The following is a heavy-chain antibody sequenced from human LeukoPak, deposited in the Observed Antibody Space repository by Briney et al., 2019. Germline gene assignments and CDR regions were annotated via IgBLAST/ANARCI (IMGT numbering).Heavy chain of an antibody. J-gene: IGHJ4*02. CDR1: GFTFSSYA. CDR3: AKSPGSLLWFGELLYCFDY. CDR2: ISGSGGST. D-gene: IGHD3-10*01. V-gene: IGHV3-23*01. Sequence: PGGSLRLSCAASGFTFSSYAMSWVRQAPGKGLEWVSAISGSGGSTYYAGSVKGRFTISRDNSKNTLYLQMNSLRAEDTAVYYCAKSPGSLLWFGELLYCFDYWGQGTLVTVSS.